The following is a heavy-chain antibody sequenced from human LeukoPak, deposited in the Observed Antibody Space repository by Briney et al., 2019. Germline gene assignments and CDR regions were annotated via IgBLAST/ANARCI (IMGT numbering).Heavy chain of an antibody. CDR3: AREALFCGGDCYSHYYYGMDV. J-gene: IGHJ6*02. CDR2: IYYSGST. Sequence: KTSQTLTLTCTVSGGSISSGGYYWSWIRQHPGKGLEWIGYIYYSGSTYYNPFLKSRVTISVDTSKNQFSLKLSSVTAADTAVYYCAREALFCGGDCYSHYYYGMDVWGQGTTVTVSS. D-gene: IGHD2-21*02. CDR1: GGSISSGGYY. V-gene: IGHV4-31*03.